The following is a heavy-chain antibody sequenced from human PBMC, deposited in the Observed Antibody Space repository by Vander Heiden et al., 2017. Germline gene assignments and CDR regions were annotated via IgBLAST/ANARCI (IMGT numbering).Heavy chain of an antibody. Sequence: QLQLQESGPGLVKPSETLSLTCTVSGGSISSSSYYWGWIRQPPGKGLEWIWSIYYSGSTYYNPSLKSRVTISVDTSKNQFSLKLSSVTAADTAVYYCARPLYYYDSSGYYPFDYWGQGTLVTVSS. CDR1: GGSISSSSYY. CDR2: IYYSGST. CDR3: ARPLYYYDSSGYYPFDY. D-gene: IGHD3-22*01. J-gene: IGHJ4*02. V-gene: IGHV4-39*01.